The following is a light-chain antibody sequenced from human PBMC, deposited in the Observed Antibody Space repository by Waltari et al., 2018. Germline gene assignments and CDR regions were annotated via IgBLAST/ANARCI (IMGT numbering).Light chain of an antibody. CDR2: GAS. CDR1: QSVRSTY. J-gene: IGKJ2*01. CDR3: QQYGTSPYT. Sequence: EIVLTQSPGTLSLSPGERVTLSCRASQSVRSTYLAWYQQKPGHASRLLIYGASTRATGIPDRFCGSGSGTDFTLTISRLEPEDFAVYYCQQYGTSPYTFGQGTKLEI. V-gene: IGKV3-20*01.